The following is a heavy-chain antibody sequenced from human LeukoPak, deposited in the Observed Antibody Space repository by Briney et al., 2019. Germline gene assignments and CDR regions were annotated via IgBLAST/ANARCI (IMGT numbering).Heavy chain of an antibody. CDR1: GFTFSSYA. D-gene: IGHD3-22*01. J-gene: IGHJ5*02. Sequence: PGRSLRLSCAASGFTFSSYAMHWVRQAPGKGLEWVALISYDENKKYYADSVKGRFTISRDNSKKTLSLLMSSLRAEDTALYYCARDYRYDRSGYFLSWGQGTLVTVSS. CDR2: ISYDENKK. CDR3: ARDYRYDRSGYFLS. V-gene: IGHV3-30-3*01.